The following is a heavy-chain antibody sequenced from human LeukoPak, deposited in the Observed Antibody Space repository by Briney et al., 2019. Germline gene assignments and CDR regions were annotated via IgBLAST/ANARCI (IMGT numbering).Heavy chain of an antibody. D-gene: IGHD5-24*01. Sequence: SETLSLTCTVSGGSISSGSYYWSWIRQPAGKGLEWIGYIYYSGSTNYNPSLKSRVTISVDTSKNQFSLKLSSVTAADTAVYYCASGDGYNPFDYWGQGTLVTVSS. CDR1: GGSISSGSYY. V-gene: IGHV4-61*10. J-gene: IGHJ4*02. CDR3: ASGDGYNPFDY. CDR2: IYYSGST.